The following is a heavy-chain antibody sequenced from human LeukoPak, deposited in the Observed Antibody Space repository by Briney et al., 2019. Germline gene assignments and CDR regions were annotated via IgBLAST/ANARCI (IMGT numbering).Heavy chain of an antibody. Sequence: XTVSGGSISSYYWSWIRQPPGEGLEWIGYIYYSGSTNYNPSLKSRVTISVDTSKNQFSLKLSSVTAADTAVYYCARDTAVAGTWYFDLWGRGTLVTVSS. J-gene: IGHJ2*01. CDR2: IYYSGST. D-gene: IGHD6-19*01. CDR3: ARDTAVAGTWYFDL. CDR1: GGSISSYY. V-gene: IGHV4-59*01.